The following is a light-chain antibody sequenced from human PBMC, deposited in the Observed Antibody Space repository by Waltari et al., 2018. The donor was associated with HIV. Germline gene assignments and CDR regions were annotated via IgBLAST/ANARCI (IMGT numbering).Light chain of an antibody. CDR3: QESYIIPLT. CDR1: QSISSY. Sequence: DIQMTQSPSSLSVSVEDRVTITCRASQSISSYLNWYQQKPGKAPKLLIYAAASLQSGVPSRFSGSGSGTDFTLTISSLQPEDFATYYCQESYIIPLTFGGGTKVEIK. J-gene: IGKJ4*01. V-gene: IGKV1-39*01. CDR2: AAA.